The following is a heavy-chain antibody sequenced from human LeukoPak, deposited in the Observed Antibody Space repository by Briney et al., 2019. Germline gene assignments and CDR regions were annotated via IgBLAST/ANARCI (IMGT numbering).Heavy chain of an antibody. J-gene: IGHJ4*02. CDR2: MNPNSGNT. CDR3: ARGRYDFWSGYYDY. D-gene: IGHD3-3*01. V-gene: IGHV1-8*03. Sequence: GASVKVSCKASGYTFTSYDINWVRQATGQGLEWMGWMNPNSGNTGYAQKFQGRVTITRNTSISTAYMELSSLRSEDTAVYYCARGRYDFWSGYYDYWGQGTLVTVS. CDR1: GYTFTSYD.